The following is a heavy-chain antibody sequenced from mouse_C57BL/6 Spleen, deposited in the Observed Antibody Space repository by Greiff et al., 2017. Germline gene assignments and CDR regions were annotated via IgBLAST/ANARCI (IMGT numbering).Heavy chain of an antibody. Sequence: QVQLQQPGAELVKPGASVKLSCKASGYTFTSYWMHWVKQRPGQGLEWIGMIHPNSGSTNYNEKFESKATLTVDKSSSTAYMQLSSLTSEDSAVYYCARRDYSNFYAMDYWGQGTSVTVSS. CDR1: GYTFTSYW. CDR2: IHPNSGST. J-gene: IGHJ4*01. CDR3: ARRDYSNFYAMDY. D-gene: IGHD2-5*01. V-gene: IGHV1-64*01.